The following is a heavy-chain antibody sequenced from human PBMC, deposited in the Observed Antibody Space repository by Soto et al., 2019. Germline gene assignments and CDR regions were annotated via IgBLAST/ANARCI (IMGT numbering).Heavy chain of an antibody. J-gene: IGHJ6*03. CDR2: IYSGGST. D-gene: IGHD6-19*01. CDR1: GFPFSSYN. Sequence: GGSLRLSCTTSGFPFSSYNMNWVRQAPGKGLEWVSVIYSGGSTYYADSVKGRFTISRDNSKNTLYLQMNSLRAEDTAVYYCARDQAVAGTFYYYYMDVWGKGTTVTISS. CDR3: ARDQAVAGTFYYYYMDV. V-gene: IGHV3-66*01.